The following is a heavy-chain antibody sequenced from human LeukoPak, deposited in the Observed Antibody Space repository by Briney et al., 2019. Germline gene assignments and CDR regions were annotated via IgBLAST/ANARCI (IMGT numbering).Heavy chain of an antibody. CDR1: GFTFSSYW. D-gene: IGHD6-6*01. J-gene: IGHJ6*03. Sequence: GGSLRLSCAASGFTFSSYWMHWVRQAPGKGLVWVSRINSDGSSTSYADSVKGRFTISRDNAKNTLYLQMNSLRAEDTAVYYCARDSSSCYYYYYMDVWGKGTTVTVSS. CDR3: ARDSSSCYYYYYMDV. CDR2: INSDGSST. V-gene: IGHV3-74*01.